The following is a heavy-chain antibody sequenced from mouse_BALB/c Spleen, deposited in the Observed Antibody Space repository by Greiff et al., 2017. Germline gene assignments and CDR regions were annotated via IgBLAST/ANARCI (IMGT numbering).Heavy chain of an antibody. J-gene: IGHJ4*01. D-gene: IGHD2-4*01. V-gene: IGHV5-6-5*01. CDR3: ARGRGDYEYYYAMDY. CDR1: GFTFSSYA. Sequence: EVNLVESGGGLVKPGGSLKLSCAASGFTFSSYAMSWVRQTPEKRLEWVASISSGGSTYYPDSVKGRFTISRDNARNILYLQMSSLRSEDTAMYYCARGRGDYEYYYAMDYWGQGTSVTVSS. CDR2: ISSGGST.